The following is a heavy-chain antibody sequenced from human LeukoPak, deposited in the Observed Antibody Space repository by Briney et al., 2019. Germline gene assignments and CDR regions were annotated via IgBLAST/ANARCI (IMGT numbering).Heavy chain of an antibody. J-gene: IGHJ4*02. CDR2: VQTSGTT. CDR1: GASISSGFHY. V-gene: IGHV4-61*02. CDR3: ARRGYSSSWYLSGPFDY. Sequence: SETLSLTCSVSGASISSGFHYWTWIRQPAGKGLEWIGRVQTSGTTHYNPSLKSRVTISLDTSKNQFSLKLSSVTAADTAVYYGARRGYSSSWYLSGPFDYWGQGTLVTVSS. D-gene: IGHD6-13*01.